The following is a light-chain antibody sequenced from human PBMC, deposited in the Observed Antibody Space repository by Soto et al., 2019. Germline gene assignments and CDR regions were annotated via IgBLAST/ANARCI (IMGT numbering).Light chain of an antibody. V-gene: IGKV3-20*01. J-gene: IGKJ3*01. Sequence: EIVLTKSPGTMSVSPGERVTLSCRARQSVSSNFLDGHQQKPGQAPRLLISGASSRAGGIPARFRGSGSGTAVTLTIYSREPEDFAVYYCQQYGSAPFTFGPGTKGDVK. CDR1: QSVSSNF. CDR2: GAS. CDR3: QQYGSAPFT.